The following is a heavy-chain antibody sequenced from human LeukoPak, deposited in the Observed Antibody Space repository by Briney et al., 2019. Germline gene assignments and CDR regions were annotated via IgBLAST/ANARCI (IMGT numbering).Heavy chain of an antibody. D-gene: IGHD5-12*01. CDR2: IKQDGSEK. CDR1: KFTFSTYW. Sequence: GGSLRLSCAASKFTFSTYWMSWVRQAPGKGLEWVANIKQDGSEKYYVDSVKGRFTISRDNAKRSLYLQMNSLRAEDTAIYYCASSVATPGWFDPWGQGTLVTVSS. J-gene: IGHJ5*02. CDR3: ASSVATPGWFDP. V-gene: IGHV3-7*01.